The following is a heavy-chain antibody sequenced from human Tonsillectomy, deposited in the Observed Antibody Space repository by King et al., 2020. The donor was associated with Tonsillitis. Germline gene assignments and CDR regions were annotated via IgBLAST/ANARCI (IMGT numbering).Heavy chain of an antibody. J-gene: IGHJ3*02. V-gene: IGHV1-69*01. CDR1: GGSFSNYS. D-gene: IGHD2-2*01. Sequence: QLVQSGAEVKKPGSSVKVSCKASGGSFSNYSIRWVRQAPGQGLEWMGGIIPMFGTTNFAQKFQGRVTITADESTSTAYMELSSLRSEDTAVYYCARIRIPAGDDVVVLPTEDDAFDIWGQGTMVTVSS. CDR2: IIPMFGTT. CDR3: ARIRIPAGDDVVVLPTEDDAFDI.